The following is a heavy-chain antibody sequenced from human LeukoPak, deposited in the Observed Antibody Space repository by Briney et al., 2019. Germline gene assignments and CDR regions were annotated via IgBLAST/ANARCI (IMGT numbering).Heavy chain of an antibody. D-gene: IGHD3-10*01. Sequence: SETLSLTCAVYGESFSGYYWSWIRQPPGKGLEWIGEINHSGSTNYNPSLKSRVTISVDTSKNQFSLKLSSVTAADTAVYYCARGRYYGSGSYYIPPFDYWGQGTLVTVSS. CDR3: ARGRYYGSGSYYIPPFDY. CDR1: GESFSGYY. V-gene: IGHV4-34*01. CDR2: INHSGST. J-gene: IGHJ4*02.